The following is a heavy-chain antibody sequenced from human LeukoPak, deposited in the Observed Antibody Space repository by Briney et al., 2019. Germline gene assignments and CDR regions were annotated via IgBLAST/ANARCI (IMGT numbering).Heavy chain of an antibody. J-gene: IGHJ4*02. Sequence: SETLSLTCAVYAGSFSGYCWSWIRQPPGKGLEWIGEINHSGSTNYNPSLKSRVTISVDTSKNQFSLKLSFVTAADTAVYYCARGLIKWSRYDYWGQGTLVTVSS. CDR1: AGSFSGYC. CDR3: ARGLIKWSRYDY. V-gene: IGHV4-34*01. D-gene: IGHD2-15*01. CDR2: INHSGST.